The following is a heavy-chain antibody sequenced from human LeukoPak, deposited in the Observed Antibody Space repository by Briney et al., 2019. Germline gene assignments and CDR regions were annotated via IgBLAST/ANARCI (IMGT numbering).Heavy chain of an antibody. CDR3: AKEANSYGQYYFDY. D-gene: IGHD5-18*01. J-gene: IGHJ4*02. CDR1: GFTFSSYG. Sequence: QPGGSLRLSCAASGFTFSSYGMHWVRQAPGKGLEWVAVISYDGSNKYYADSVKGRFTISRDNSKNTLYLQMNSLRAEDTAVYYCAKEANSYGQYYFDYWGQGTLVTVSS. V-gene: IGHV3-30*18. CDR2: ISYDGSNK.